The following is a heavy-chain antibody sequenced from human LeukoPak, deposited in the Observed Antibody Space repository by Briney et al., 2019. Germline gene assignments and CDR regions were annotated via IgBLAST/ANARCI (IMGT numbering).Heavy chain of an antibody. CDR2: ISYDGSNK. CDR3: AKGPYSSSWYDY. D-gene: IGHD6-13*01. V-gene: IGHV3-30*18. Sequence: GGSLRLPCAASGFTFSSYGMHWVRQAPGKGLEWVAVISYDGSNKYYADSVKGRFTISRDNSKNTLYLQMNSLRAEDTAVYYCAKGPYSSSWYDYWGQGTLVTVSS. J-gene: IGHJ4*02. CDR1: GFTFSSYG.